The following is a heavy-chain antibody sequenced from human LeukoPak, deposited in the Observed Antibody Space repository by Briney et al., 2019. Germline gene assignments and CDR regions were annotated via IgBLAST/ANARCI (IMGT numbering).Heavy chain of an antibody. D-gene: IGHD4-23*01. J-gene: IGHJ4*02. V-gene: IGHV3-23*01. CDR2: ISGSAVST. CDR3: AKAVPKAVVTPSFDY. CDR1: GFTFSSYG. Sequence: PGGTLRLSCAASGFTFSSYGMSWVRQAPGKGLEWVSAISGSAVSTYYADSVKGRFTISRDNSKNTLYLQMNSLRVEGTAVYYCAKAVPKAVVTPSFDYWGQGTLVTVSS.